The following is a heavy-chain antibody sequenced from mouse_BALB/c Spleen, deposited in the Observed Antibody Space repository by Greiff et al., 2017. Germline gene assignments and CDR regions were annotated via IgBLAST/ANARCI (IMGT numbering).Heavy chain of an antibody. J-gene: IGHJ3*01. V-gene: IGHV1-54*01. D-gene: IGHD3-1*01. Sequence: QVHVKQSGAELVRPGTSVKVSCKASGYAFTNYLIEWVKQRPGQGLEWIGVINPGSGGTNYNEKFKGKATLTADKSSSTAYMQLSSLTSDDSAVYFCARSGRPRFAYWGQGTLVTVSA. CDR3: ARSGRPRFAY. CDR1: GYAFTNYL. CDR2: INPGSGGT.